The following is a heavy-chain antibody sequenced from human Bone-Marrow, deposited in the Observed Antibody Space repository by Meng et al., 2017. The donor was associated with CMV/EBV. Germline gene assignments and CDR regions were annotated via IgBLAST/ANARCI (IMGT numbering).Heavy chain of an antibody. V-gene: IGHV4-39*07. D-gene: IGHD2-2*01. J-gene: IGHJ4*02. CDR3: ARIVIPAAVDY. Sequence: QLQLQESGPGLVKPSETLSLTCTVSGGSISSSSYYWGWIRQPPGKGLEWIGSIYYSGSTYYNPSLKSRVTISVDTSKNQFSLKLSSVTAADTAVYHCARIVIPAAVDYWGQGTLVTVSS. CDR2: IYYSGST. CDR1: GGSISSSSYY.